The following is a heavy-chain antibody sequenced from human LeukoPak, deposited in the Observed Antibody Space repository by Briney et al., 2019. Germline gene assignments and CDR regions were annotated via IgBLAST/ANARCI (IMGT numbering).Heavy chain of an antibody. V-gene: IGHV3-23*01. J-gene: IGHJ4*02. CDR3: AKGIYSSGWFDY. D-gene: IGHD6-19*01. CDR1: GFTFSSYA. Sequence: GGSLRLSCAASGFTFSSYAMSWVRQAPGKGLEWVSAISGSGGSTYYAGSVKGRFTISRDNSKNTLYLQMNSLRAEDTAVYYCAKGIYSSGWFDYWGQGTLVTVSS. CDR2: ISGSGGST.